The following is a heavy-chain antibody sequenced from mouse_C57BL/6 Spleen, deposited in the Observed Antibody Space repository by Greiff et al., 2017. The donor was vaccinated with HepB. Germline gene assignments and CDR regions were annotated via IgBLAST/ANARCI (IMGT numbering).Heavy chain of an antibody. CDR3: ARKGDYPDV. CDR1: GYTFTDYY. D-gene: IGHD2-4*01. V-gene: IGHV1-19*01. CDR2: INPYNGGT. J-gene: IGHJ1*03. Sequence: EVQLQQSGPVLVKPGASVKMSCKASGYTFTDYYMNWVKQSHGKSLEWIGVINPYNGGTSYNQKFKGKATLTVDKSSSTAYMELNSLTSEDSAVYYCARKGDYPDVWGTGTTVTVSS.